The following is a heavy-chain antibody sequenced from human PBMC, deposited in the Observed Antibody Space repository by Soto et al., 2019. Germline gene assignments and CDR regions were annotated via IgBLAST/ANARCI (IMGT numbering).Heavy chain of an antibody. CDR1: GGSVSYNSYY. J-gene: IGHJ4*02. CDR2: IFYTGTT. Sequence: QLRLQESGPGLVKPSETLSLTCSVSGGSVSYNSYYWGWIRQPPGKGLEWVGGIFYTGTTYYNPSLKYRRSISVDTSKHSFSLNLTAVTAADTAVYFCARLVVVAPVANVWGQGALVTVSS. V-gene: IGHV4-39*01. D-gene: IGHD2-21*01. CDR3: ARLVVVAPVANV.